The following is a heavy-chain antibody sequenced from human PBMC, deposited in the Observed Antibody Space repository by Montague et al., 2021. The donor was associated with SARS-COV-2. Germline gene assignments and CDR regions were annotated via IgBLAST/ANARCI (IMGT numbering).Heavy chain of an antibody. CDR1: GDSVSRSY. Sequence: SETLSLTCTVAGDSVSRSYWNWIRQSPGKGLEWIGNIYYYGSVHYNPSXKSRLSISLDTSKNQLSLTLTSVTAADTATYYCARQITMVREPFDSWGQGTLVLGSS. V-gene: IGHV4-59*08. CDR3: ARQITMVREPFDS. CDR2: IYYYGSV. D-gene: IGHD3-10*01. J-gene: IGHJ4*02.